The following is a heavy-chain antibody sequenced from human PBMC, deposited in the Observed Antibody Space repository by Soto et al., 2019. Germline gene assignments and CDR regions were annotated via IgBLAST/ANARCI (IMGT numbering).Heavy chain of an antibody. CDR3: ARSQGGSSSLDIYYYYYYGMDG. D-gene: IGHD2-15*01. V-gene: IGHV1-69*01. CDR2: IIPIFGTA. CDR1: GGTFSSYA. Sequence: QVQLVQSGAEVKKPGSSVKVSCKAPGGTFSSYAISWVRQAPGQGLEWMGGIIPIFGTAKYAQKFQGRVTITADESTSTGYTELSSLRSEDTAVYYCARSQGGSSSLDIYYYYYYGMDGWGQGNTVTVSS. J-gene: IGHJ6*01.